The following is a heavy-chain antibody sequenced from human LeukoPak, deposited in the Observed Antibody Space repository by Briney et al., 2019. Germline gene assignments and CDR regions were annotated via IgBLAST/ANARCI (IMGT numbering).Heavy chain of an antibody. D-gene: IGHD4-23*01. V-gene: IGHV1-18*01. CDR1: GYTFIHYG. Sequence: AAVQVSFKASGYTFIHYGISWVRQAPAQGLEWMGWINGYDGNTNYAQEVQGRVTMTTDTSSSTAYMELRSLSSDDTAVYYCARAGGNSDYYYMDVWGRGSTVTVSS. J-gene: IGHJ6*03. CDR3: ARAGGNSDYYYMDV. CDR2: INGYDGNT.